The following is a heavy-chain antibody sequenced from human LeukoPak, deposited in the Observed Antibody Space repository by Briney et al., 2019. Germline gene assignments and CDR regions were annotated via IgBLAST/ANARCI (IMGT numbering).Heavy chain of an antibody. CDR3: ARGLEYSSSLGRIDY. D-gene: IGHD6-6*01. V-gene: IGHV4-34*01. CDR1: GGSFSGFY. CDR2: INHSRST. Sequence: SETLSLTCAVYGGSFSGFYWTWIRQPPGKGLEWIGQINHSRSTHYNPSLKSRVTISVDTSKNQFSLKLSSVTAADTAVYYCARGLEYSSSLGRIDYWGQGTLVTVSS. J-gene: IGHJ4*02.